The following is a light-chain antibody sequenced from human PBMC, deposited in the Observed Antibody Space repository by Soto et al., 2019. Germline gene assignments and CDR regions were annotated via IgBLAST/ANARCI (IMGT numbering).Light chain of an antibody. CDR2: ATS. CDR1: QNINTRY. Sequence: EIVLTQSPGTLSLSPGERATLSCRASQNINTRYSAWYQQKRGQPPSLLIFATSTRASGIPDRFNGSGSGRDFTLTISRLEPEDSAVYFCQQYDDSARYIFGQGTSLDIK. V-gene: IGKV3-20*01. J-gene: IGKJ2*01. CDR3: QQYDDSARYI.